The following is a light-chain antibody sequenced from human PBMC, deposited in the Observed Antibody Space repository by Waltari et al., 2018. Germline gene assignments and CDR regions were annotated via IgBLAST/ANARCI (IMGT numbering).Light chain of an antibody. V-gene: IGKV4-1*01. Sequence: DIVMTQSPDSLAVALGERATINGKSSQSVLYSSNNKNYLAWYQQKPGQPPKLLIYWASTRESGVPDRFSGSGSGTDFTLTISSLQAEDVAVYYCQQYYSTLRTFGQGTKLEIK. CDR1: QSVLYSSNNKNY. CDR2: WAS. J-gene: IGKJ1*01. CDR3: QQYYSTLRT.